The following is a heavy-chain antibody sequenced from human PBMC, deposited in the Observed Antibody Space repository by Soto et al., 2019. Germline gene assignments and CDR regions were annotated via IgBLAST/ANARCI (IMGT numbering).Heavy chain of an antibody. V-gene: IGHV3-23*01. J-gene: IGHJ4*02. CDR1: GFTFSSYA. CDR2: VSGSGGST. Sequence: EVQLLESGGGLVQPGGSLRLSCAASGFTFSSYAMSWVRQAPGKGLEWVSAVSGSGGSTYYADSVKGRFTISRDNSKNTLYLQMNSMKAEDTAVYYCASYGSGRFRWGQGTLVTVSS. CDR3: ASYGSGRFR. D-gene: IGHD3-10*01.